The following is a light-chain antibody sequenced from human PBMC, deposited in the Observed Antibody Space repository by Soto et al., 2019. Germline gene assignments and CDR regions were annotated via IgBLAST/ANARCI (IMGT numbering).Light chain of an antibody. CDR1: QSIARW. CDR2: DAS. V-gene: IGKV1-5*01. CDR3: KQYNSYWT. J-gene: IGKJ1*01. Sequence: DIQMTQSPSTLSASVGDKVTITCRASQSIARWVAWYQQKPGKAPKLLIYDASNLESGVPSRSSGSGSGTEFTPTIISLQPDDFATYYCKQYNSYWTFGPGTKVDIK.